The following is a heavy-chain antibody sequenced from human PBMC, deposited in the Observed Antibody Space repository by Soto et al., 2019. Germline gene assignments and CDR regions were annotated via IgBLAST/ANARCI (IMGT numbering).Heavy chain of an antibody. Sequence: SETLSLTCAVYGGSFSGYYWSWIRQPPGKGLEWIGEINHSGSTNYNPSLKSRVTISVDTSKNQFPLKLSSVTAADTAMYYCARLGRIAARRVPELTSYGMDVWGQGTTVTVSS. CDR2: INHSGST. D-gene: IGHD6-6*01. V-gene: IGHV4-34*01. CDR3: ARLGRIAARRVPELTSYGMDV. J-gene: IGHJ6*02. CDR1: GGSFSGYY.